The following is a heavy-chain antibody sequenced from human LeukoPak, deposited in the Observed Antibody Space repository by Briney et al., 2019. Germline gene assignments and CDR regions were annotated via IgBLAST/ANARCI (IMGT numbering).Heavy chain of an antibody. CDR3: AKGWAYSGSYYDVFDY. Sequence: GGSLRLSCAASGFIFSDYGMSWVRQAPGKGLEWVANIKQDGSEKYYVDSVKGRFTISRDNAKNSLYLQMNSLRPDDTAVYYCAKGWAYSGSYYDVFDYWGQGTLVTVSS. CDR1: GFIFSDYG. CDR2: IKQDGSEK. D-gene: IGHD1-26*01. V-gene: IGHV3-7*01. J-gene: IGHJ4*02.